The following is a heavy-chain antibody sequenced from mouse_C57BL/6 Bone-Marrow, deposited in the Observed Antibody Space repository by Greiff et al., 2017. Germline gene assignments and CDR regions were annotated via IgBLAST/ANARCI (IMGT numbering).Heavy chain of an antibody. CDR1: GYTFTSYW. J-gene: IGHJ2*01. CDR3: ARSGPLGRSFDY. V-gene: IGHV1-55*01. Sequence: QVQLQQPGAELVKPGASVKMSCKASGYTFTSYWITWVTQRPGQGLEWIGDICPTSGRTNYNEKLKSKAILTVDTSSNTAYMQLSSLTSEDSAVFYCARSGPLGRSFDYWGQGTTLTVSS. D-gene: IGHD4-1*01. CDR2: ICPTSGRT.